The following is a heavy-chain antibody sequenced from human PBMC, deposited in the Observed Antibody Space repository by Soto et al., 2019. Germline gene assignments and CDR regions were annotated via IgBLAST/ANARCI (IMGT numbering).Heavy chain of an antibody. J-gene: IGHJ4*02. Sequence: SLRLSCAASGFTLSGYEMSWVRQAPGKGLEFVSYISNSGTVHYADSVRGRFTLSRDDAENSLYLQMNSLRPEDTAVYYCVRDERIVGDKIDCWGQGTLVTVSS. CDR1: GFTLSGYE. D-gene: IGHD2-15*01. CDR2: ISNSGTV. CDR3: VRDERIVGDKIDC. V-gene: IGHV3-48*03.